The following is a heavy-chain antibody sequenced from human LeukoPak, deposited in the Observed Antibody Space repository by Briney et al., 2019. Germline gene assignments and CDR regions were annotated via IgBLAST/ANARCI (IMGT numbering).Heavy chain of an antibody. V-gene: IGHV5-51*01. CDR3: ARRSSTASRYFDF. CDR2: IYPGDSDT. D-gene: IGHD2/OR15-2a*01. J-gene: IGHJ4*02. CDR1: GYHFTSYW. Sequence: GESLKISFKGSGYHFTSYWIVRVRQMPGKGLAWMGIIYPGDSDTIYSPSFQGQITISADKSISTAYLQWSSLKASDTAMYYCARRSSTASRYFDFWGQGALVTVSS.